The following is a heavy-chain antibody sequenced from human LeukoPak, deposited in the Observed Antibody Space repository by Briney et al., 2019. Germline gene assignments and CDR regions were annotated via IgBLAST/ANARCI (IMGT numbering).Heavy chain of an antibody. CDR3: ARVSNYYDSSGYLDY. D-gene: IGHD3-22*01. CDR2: ISAYNGNT. Sequence: ASVRVSCTASRYTFTGYGISSGPHTPGQGLEWRVWISAYNGNTNYAQKLQGRATMTTDTSTSTSYMELRSLRSVDTAVYYCARVSNYYDSSGYLDYWGQGTLVTVSS. CDR1: RYTFTGYG. J-gene: IGHJ4*02. V-gene: IGHV1-18*01.